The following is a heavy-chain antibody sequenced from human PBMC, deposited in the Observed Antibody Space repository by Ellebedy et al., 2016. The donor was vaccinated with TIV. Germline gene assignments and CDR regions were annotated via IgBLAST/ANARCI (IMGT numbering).Heavy chain of an antibody. CDR1: GFTFSTYS. D-gene: IGHD5-24*01. Sequence: PGGSLRLSCAASGFTFSTYSMNWVRQAPGKGLEWVSYISSSSGNVNYAESVKGRFTISRDNAKNSLYLQMDSLRAEDTALYYCARGERWLQIGPFDSWGQGTLVTVSS. V-gene: IGHV3-48*01. J-gene: IGHJ4*02. CDR2: ISSSSGNV. CDR3: ARGERWLQIGPFDS.